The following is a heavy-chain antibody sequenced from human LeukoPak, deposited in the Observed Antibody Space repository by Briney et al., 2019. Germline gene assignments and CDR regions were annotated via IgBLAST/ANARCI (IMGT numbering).Heavy chain of an antibody. CDR3: ARGSYYYAQYYFDY. J-gene: IGHJ4*02. Sequence: SETLSLTCTVSGGSISSYYWSWIRQPAGKGLEWIGRIYTSGSTNYNPSLKSRVTMSVDTSKNQFSLKLSSVTAADTAVYYCARGSYYYAQYYFDYWGQGTLVTVSS. D-gene: IGHD3-10*01. V-gene: IGHV4-4*07. CDR1: GGSISSYY. CDR2: IYTSGST.